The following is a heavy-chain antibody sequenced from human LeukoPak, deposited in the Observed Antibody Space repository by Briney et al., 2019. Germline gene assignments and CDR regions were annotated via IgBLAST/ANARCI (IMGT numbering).Heavy chain of an antibody. D-gene: IGHD6-13*01. J-gene: IGHJ6*02. Sequence: GESLRLSCAASGFTFNSYAMSWVRQAPGKGLEWVSTIPSSGGSTYYADSVKGRFTISRDNAKNSLYLQMNSLRAEDTAVYYCARVQQLDGLSYYYGMDVWGQGTTVTVSS. CDR3: ARVQQLDGLSYYYGMDV. CDR1: GFTFNSYA. CDR2: IPSSGGST. V-gene: IGHV3-23*01.